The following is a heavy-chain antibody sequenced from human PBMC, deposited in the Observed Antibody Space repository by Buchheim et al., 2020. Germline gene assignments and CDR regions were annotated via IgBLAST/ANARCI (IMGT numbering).Heavy chain of an antibody. D-gene: IGHD3-10*01. CDR3: ASGGSGSYVFDY. V-gene: IGHV3-30*04. CDR2: ISYDGSNK. CDR1: GFTFSSYA. J-gene: IGHJ4*02. Sequence: QVQLVESGGGVVQPGRSLRLSCAASGFTFSSYAMHWVRQAPGKGLEWVAVISYDGSNKYYADSVKGRFTISSDNSKNTLYLQMNSLRAEDTAVYYCASGGSGSYVFDYWGQGTL.